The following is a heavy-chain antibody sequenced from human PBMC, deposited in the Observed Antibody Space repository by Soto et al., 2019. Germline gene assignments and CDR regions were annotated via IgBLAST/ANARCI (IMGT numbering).Heavy chain of an antibody. D-gene: IGHD3-3*01. V-gene: IGHV1-18*01. J-gene: IGHJ4*02. CDR1: GYTFPSYG. CDR3: ARDHSPLRFLEWFAAGFDPERRPIWFDY. Sequence: QVQLVQSGAEVKKPGASVKVSCKASGYTFPSYGISWVRQAPGQGLEWMGWISAYNGNTNYAQKLQGRVTMTTDTSTSTAYMGLRSLRSDDTAVYYCARDHSPLRFLEWFAAGFDPERRPIWFDYWGQGALVTVFS. CDR2: ISAYNGNT.